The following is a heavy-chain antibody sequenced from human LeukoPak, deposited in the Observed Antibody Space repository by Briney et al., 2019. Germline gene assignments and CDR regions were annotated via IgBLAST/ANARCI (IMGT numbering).Heavy chain of an antibody. CDR3: ARDSRGCSGGSCYLDY. CDR2: ISSSGSTI. J-gene: IGHJ4*02. CDR1: GFTFSSYE. D-gene: IGHD2-15*01. V-gene: IGHV3-48*03. Sequence: GGSLRLSCVASGFTFSSYEMNWVSQAPGKGLEWVSYISSSGSTIYYADSVKGRFTISRDNAKNSLYLQMKSLRAEDTAVYYCARDSRGCSGGSCYLDYWGQGTLVTVSS.